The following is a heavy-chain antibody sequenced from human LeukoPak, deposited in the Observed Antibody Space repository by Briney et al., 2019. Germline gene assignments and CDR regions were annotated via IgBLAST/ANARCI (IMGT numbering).Heavy chain of an antibody. CDR1: GFTFSNAW. CDR3: ARGSGVQVWSSLDY. CDR2: ISSSGSYI. Sequence: GGSLRLSCAASGFTFSNAWMSWVRQAPAKGLAWVSSISSSGSYIYYADSVKGRFTFSRDNAKNSLYLQMNSLRAEDTAVYYCARGSGVQVWSSLDYWGQGTLVTVSS. D-gene: IGHD5-18*01. J-gene: IGHJ4*02. V-gene: IGHV3-21*01.